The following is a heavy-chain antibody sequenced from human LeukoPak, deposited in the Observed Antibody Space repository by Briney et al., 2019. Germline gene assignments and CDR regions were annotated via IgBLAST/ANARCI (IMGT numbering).Heavy chain of an antibody. Sequence: SETLSLTCAVYGGSFSGYYWSWIRQPPGKGLEWIGEINHSGSTNYNPSLKSRVTISVDTSKNQFSLKLSSVTAADTAVYYCAKSSSWYPFDYWGRGTLVTVSS. CDR3: AKSSSWYPFDY. J-gene: IGHJ4*02. V-gene: IGHV4-34*01. D-gene: IGHD6-13*01. CDR2: INHSGST. CDR1: GGSFSGYY.